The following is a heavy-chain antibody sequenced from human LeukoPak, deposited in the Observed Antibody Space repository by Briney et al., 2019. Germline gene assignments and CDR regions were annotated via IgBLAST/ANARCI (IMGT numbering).Heavy chain of an antibody. CDR1: GYTFTGYY. CDR3: ARESSGSYFRFDP. V-gene: IGHV1-2*02. D-gene: IGHD1-26*01. CDR2: INPNSGGT. J-gene: IGHJ5*02. Sequence: ASVKVSCKASGYTFTGYYMHWVRQAPGQGLEWMGWINPNSGGTNYAQKFQGRVTMTRDTSISTAYMELSRLRSDDTAVYYCARESSGSYFRFDPWGQGTLVTVSS.